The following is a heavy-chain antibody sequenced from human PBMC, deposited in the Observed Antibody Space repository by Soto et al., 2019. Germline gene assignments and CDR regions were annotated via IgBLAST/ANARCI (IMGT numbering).Heavy chain of an antibody. J-gene: IGHJ5*02. CDR2: ISYDGGNT. CDR1: GFTFSSYA. D-gene: IGHD2-21*01. V-gene: IGHV3-23*01. CDR3: AKGGIGWFDP. Sequence: LRLSCAASGFTFSSYAMNWVRQAPGRGLEWVSTISYDGGNTYYPHSVKGRFTVSRDNSKNTLYLQMNSLRAEDAAVYYCAKGGIGWFDPWGQGTLVTVSS.